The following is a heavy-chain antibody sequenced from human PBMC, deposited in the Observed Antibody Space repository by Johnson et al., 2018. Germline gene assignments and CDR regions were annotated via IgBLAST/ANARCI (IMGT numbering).Heavy chain of an antibody. V-gene: IGHV1-46*01. J-gene: IGHJ3*02. CDR3: ARDESNDAFDI. Sequence: QVQLVQSGAEVKKPGASVKVSCKASGYTFTSYYMHWVRQAPGQGLEWMGIINPSGGSTSSAQKFQGRVTMTRDTSTSTVYMELSSLRSEDTAVYYCARDESNDAFDIWGQGTMVTVSS. CDR1: GYTFTSYY. CDR2: INPSGGST.